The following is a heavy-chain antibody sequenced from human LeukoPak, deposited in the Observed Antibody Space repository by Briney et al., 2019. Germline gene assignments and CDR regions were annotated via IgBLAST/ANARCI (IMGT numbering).Heavy chain of an antibody. V-gene: IGHV1-2*02. Sequence: ASVKVSCKASGYIFTGYYMHWVRQAPGQGLEWMGWINPNSGGTNYAQKFQGRVTMTRDTSISTAYMELSRLRSDDTAVYYCARDDSRLGEVDYWGQGTLVTVSS. D-gene: IGHD3-16*01. CDR1: GYIFTGYY. J-gene: IGHJ4*02. CDR2: INPNSGGT. CDR3: ARDDSRLGEVDY.